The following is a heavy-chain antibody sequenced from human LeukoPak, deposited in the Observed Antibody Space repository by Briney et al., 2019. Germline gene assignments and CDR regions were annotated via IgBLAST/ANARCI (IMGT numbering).Heavy chain of an antibody. J-gene: IGHJ6*04. V-gene: IGHV3-21*01. CDR3: AKSTRAVMAMMDV. CDR1: GVTFSSYS. Sequence: GSLRLSCAASGVTFSSYSMNWVRQAPGKGLEWVSSISSRSTYIYYADSVKGRFTISRDNAKNSLYLQMNSLRAEDTAVYFCAKSTRAVMAMMDVWGKGTTVTVSS. D-gene: IGHD3-16*01. CDR2: ISSRSTYI.